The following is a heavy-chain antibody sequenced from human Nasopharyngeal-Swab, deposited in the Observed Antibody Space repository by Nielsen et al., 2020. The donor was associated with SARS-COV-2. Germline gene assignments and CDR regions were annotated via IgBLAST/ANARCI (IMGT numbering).Heavy chain of an antibody. CDR2: IYYSGST. CDR1: GGSISSYY. J-gene: IGHJ6*02. V-gene: IGHV4-59*01. D-gene: IGHD1-7*01. CDR3: ARGWGGTEAYYYYGMDV. Sequence: SETLSLTCTVSGGSISSYYWSWIRQPPGKGLEWIGYIYYSGSTNYNPSLKSRVTISVDTSKNQFSLKLSSVTAADTAVYYCARGWGGTEAYYYYGMDVWGQGTTVTVSS.